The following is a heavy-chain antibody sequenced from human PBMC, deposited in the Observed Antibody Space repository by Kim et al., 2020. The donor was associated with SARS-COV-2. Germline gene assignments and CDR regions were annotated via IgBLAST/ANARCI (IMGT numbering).Heavy chain of an antibody. D-gene: IGHD3-10*01. Sequence: GGSLRLSCAASGFTFSTYWMGWVRQAPGKGLEWVANIKQDGSQKYYVDSVKGRLTISRDNAKNSLYLQMDSLRAEDTAMYYCARAYSGNYIDYWCQGTLV. J-gene: IGHJ4*02. CDR3: ARAYSGNYIDY. CDR2: IKQDGSQK. V-gene: IGHV3-7*01. CDR1: GFTFSTYW.